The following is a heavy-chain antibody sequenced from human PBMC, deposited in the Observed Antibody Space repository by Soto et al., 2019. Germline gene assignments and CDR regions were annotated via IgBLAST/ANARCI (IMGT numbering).Heavy chain of an antibody. D-gene: IGHD4-17*01. CDR3: ASNTVTTSLSRFDY. Sequence: SETLSLTCTVSGGSISSGGYYWSWIRQHPGKGLEWIGYIYYSGSTYYNPSLKSRVTISVDTSKNQFSLKLSSVTAADTAVYYCASNTVTTSLSRFDYWGQGTLVTVSS. V-gene: IGHV4-31*03. CDR1: GGSISSGGYY. J-gene: IGHJ4*02. CDR2: IYYSGST.